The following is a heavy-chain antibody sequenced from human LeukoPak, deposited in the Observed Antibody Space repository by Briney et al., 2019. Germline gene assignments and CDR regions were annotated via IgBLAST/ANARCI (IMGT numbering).Heavy chain of an antibody. J-gene: IGHJ3*02. CDR3: ARDGDNGAFDI. D-gene: IGHD2-8*01. Sequence: PGGSLRLACAAAGFTFSSYWMHWVRQAPGKGLVWVSRINSDGSSTSYADSVKGRFTISRDNAKNTLYLQMNSLRAEDTAVYYCARDGDNGAFDIWGQGTMVSVSS. CDR1: GFTFSSYW. CDR2: INSDGSST. V-gene: IGHV3-74*01.